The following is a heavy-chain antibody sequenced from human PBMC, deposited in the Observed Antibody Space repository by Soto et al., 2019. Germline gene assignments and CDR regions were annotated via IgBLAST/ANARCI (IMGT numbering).Heavy chain of an antibody. CDR2: ISAYNGNT. V-gene: IGHV1-18*01. D-gene: IGHD5-12*01. J-gene: IGHJ6*03. Sequence: ASVKVSCKASGYTFTSYGISWVRQAPGQGLEWMGWISAYNGNTNYAQKLQGRVTMTTDTSTSTAYMELRSLRSDDTAVYYCARVEATIAMGYYYYYMDVWGKGTTVTVSS. CDR3: ARVEATIAMGYYYYYMDV. CDR1: GYTFTSYG.